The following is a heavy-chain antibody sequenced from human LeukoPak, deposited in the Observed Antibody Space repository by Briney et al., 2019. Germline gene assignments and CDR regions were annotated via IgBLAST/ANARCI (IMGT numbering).Heavy chain of an antibody. CDR1: GFTFSNYG. CDR2: ISYDGSNR. J-gene: IGHJ6*02. CDR3: AKVVGDGTYYYYGVDV. Sequence: PGRSLRLSCAASGFTFSNYGMHWVRQAPGKGLDWVAVISYDGSNRYYGDSVKGRFTISRDNSKNTLNLQMNSLRAEDTAVYYCAKVVGDGTYYYYGVDVWGQGTTVTVSS. D-gene: IGHD3-16*01. V-gene: IGHV3-30*18.